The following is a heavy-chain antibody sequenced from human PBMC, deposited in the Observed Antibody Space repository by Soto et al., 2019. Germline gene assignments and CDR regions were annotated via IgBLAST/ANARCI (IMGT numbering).Heavy chain of an antibody. CDR3: ARVYLGRSWYYYYGMDV. CDR1: GYTFTSYG. Sequence: ASVKVSCKASGYTFTSYGISWVRQAPGQGLEWMGWISAYNGNTNYAQKLQGRVTMTTDASTSTAYMELRSLRSDDTAVYYCARVYLGRSWYYYYGMDVWGQGTTVTVYS. J-gene: IGHJ6*02. V-gene: IGHV1-18*01. D-gene: IGHD6-13*01. CDR2: ISAYNGNT.